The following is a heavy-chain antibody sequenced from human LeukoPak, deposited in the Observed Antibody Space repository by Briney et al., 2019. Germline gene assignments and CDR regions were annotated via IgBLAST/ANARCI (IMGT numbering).Heavy chain of an antibody. D-gene: IGHD3-22*01. V-gene: IGHV3-66*01. CDR3: ARDKHHYYDSSGFDY. CDR2: IYSGGST. CDR1: GFTVSSNY. Sequence: GGSLRLSCAASGFTVSSNYMSWVRQAPGKGLEWVSVIYSGGSTYYADSVKGRFTISRDNAKNSLYLQMNSLRAEDTAVYYCARDKHHYYDSSGFDYWGQGTLVTVSS. J-gene: IGHJ4*02.